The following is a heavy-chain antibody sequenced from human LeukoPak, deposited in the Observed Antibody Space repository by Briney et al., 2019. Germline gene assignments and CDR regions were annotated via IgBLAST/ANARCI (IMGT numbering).Heavy chain of an antibody. D-gene: IGHD2-21*01. Sequence: GASVKVSCKASGYTFSASNIHWLRQAPGQGLEWMGWIKPNGGVTNYARNFQGRITMTRNTSISTAFMVLSSLRSDDTAVYYGARPSYCGAGCYYYFDYWGQETLLTVAS. J-gene: IGHJ4*02. CDR3: ARPSYCGAGCYYYFDY. CDR2: IKPNGGVT. CDR1: GYTFSASN. V-gene: IGHV1-2*02.